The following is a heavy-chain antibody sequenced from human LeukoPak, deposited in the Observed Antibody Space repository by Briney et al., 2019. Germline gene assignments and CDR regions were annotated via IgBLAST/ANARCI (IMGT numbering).Heavy chain of an antibody. D-gene: IGHD5-12*01. CDR3: ARDLGYSGYED. CDR2: INPNSGGT. Sequence: ASVKVSCKASGYTFTGYYMHWVRQAPGQGLEWMGWINPNSGGTNYAQKFQGWVTMTRDTSISTAYMEVSRLRSDDTAVYYCARDLGYSGYEDWGQGTLVTVSS. J-gene: IGHJ4*02. CDR1: GYTFTGYY. V-gene: IGHV1-2*04.